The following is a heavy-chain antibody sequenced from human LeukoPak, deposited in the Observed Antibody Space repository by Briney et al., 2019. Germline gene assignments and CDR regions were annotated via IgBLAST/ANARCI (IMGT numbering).Heavy chain of an antibody. CDR3: ARDSHCSGGSCYSSKNWFDP. J-gene: IGHJ5*02. V-gene: IGHV1-18*01. CDR1: GYTFTSYG. D-gene: IGHD2-15*01. Sequence: ASVKVSCKASGYTFTSYGISWVRQAPGQGLEWMGWISAYNGNTNYAQKLQGRVTMTTDTSTSTAYMELRSLRSEDTAVYYCARDSHCSGGSCYSSKNWFDPWGQGTLVTVSS. CDR2: ISAYNGNT.